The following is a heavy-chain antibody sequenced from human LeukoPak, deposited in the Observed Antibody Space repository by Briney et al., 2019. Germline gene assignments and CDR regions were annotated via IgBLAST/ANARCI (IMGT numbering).Heavy chain of an antibody. Sequence: PGGSLRLSCAASGFTFSSYAMHWVRQAPGKGLEWVAVISYDGSNKYYADSVKGRFTISRDNAKNSLYLQMNSLRAEDTAVYYCARRYCSSTSCLFDYWGQGTLVTVSS. CDR1: GFTFSSYA. CDR3: ARRYCSSTSCLFDY. V-gene: IGHV3-30-3*01. D-gene: IGHD2-2*01. J-gene: IGHJ4*02. CDR2: ISYDGSNK.